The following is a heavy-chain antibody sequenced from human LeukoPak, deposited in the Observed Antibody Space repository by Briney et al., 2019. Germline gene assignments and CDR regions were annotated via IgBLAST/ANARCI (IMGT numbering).Heavy chain of an antibody. V-gene: IGHV4-59*12. CDR3: ARERAGATEGAFDI. D-gene: IGHD1-26*01. J-gene: IGHJ3*02. Sequence: SETLSLTCTVSGGSISSYYWSWIRQPPGKGLEWIGYIYNSGSTNYNPSLKSRVTISVDKSKNQLSLNLSSVTAADTAVYYCARERAGATEGAFDIWGQGTMVTVSS. CDR1: GGSISSYY. CDR2: IYNSGST.